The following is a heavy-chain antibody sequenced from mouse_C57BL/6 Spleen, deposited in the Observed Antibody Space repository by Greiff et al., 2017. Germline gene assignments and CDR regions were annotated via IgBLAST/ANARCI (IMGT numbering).Heavy chain of an antibody. V-gene: IGHV1-81*01. CDR3: ARANWCFDY. CDR1: GYTFTSYG. CDR2: IYPRSGNT. Sequence: QVQLQQSGAELARPGASVKLSCKASGYTFTSYGISWVKQRTGQGLEWIGEIYPRSGNTYYNEKFKGKATLTADKSSSTAYMELRSLTSEDSAVYFCARANWCFDYWGQGTTLTVSS. D-gene: IGHD4-1*01. J-gene: IGHJ2*01.